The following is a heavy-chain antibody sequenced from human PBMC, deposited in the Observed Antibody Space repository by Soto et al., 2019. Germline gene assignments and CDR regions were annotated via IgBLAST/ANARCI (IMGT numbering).Heavy chain of an antibody. Sequence: QVQLVQSGAEVKKPGSSVKVSCKASGGTFSSYPISWVRQAPGQGLEWMGRIIPILGIANYAQKFQGRVTITADKSTSTAYMELSSLRSEDTAVYYCARQVTTDYYYMDVWGKGTTVTVSS. CDR3: ARQVTTDYYYMDV. CDR1: GGTFSSYP. V-gene: IGHV1-69*02. CDR2: IIPILGIA. D-gene: IGHD4-17*01. J-gene: IGHJ6*03.